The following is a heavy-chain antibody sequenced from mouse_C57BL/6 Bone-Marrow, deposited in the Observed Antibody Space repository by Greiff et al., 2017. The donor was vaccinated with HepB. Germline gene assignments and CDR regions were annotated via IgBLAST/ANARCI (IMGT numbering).Heavy chain of an antibody. D-gene: IGHD1-1*01. CDR3: ASPPIYYYGSSPAFDV. CDR1: GYTFTSYG. V-gene: IGHV1-81*01. CDR2: IYPRSGNT. Sequence: QVQLQQSGAELARPGASVKLSCKASGYTFTSYGISWVKQRTGQGLEWIGEIYPRSGNTYYSEKFKGKATLTADKSSSTAYMGLRSLTSEDSAVYFCASPPIYYYGSSPAFDVWGTGTTVTVSS. J-gene: IGHJ1*03.